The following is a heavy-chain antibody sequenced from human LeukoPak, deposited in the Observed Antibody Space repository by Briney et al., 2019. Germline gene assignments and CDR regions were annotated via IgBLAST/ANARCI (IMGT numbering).Heavy chain of an antibody. CDR3: ARDYVWGSDRYTDY. CDR2: ISSNGDST. D-gene: IGHD3-16*02. V-gene: IGHV3-64D*06. J-gene: IGHJ4*02. CDR1: GFTFSSYA. Sequence: GGSLRLSCSASGFTFSSYAMHWVRQAPGKGLEYVSAISSNGDSTYYADSVKDIFTISRDNSKNTLYLQMSSLRAEDTAVYYCARDYVWGSDRYTDYWGQGTLVTVSS.